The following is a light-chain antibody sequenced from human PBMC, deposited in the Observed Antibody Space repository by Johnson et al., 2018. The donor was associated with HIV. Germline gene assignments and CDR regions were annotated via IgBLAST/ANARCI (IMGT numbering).Light chain of an antibody. Sequence: QSVLTQSPSVSAAPGQKVTISCSGSSSNIGNNYVSWYQQLPGTAPKLLIYENNKRPSGIPYRFSGSKSGPSATLGITGLQNGDEADYYCGTWDSSLSAYVFGTGTKVTVL. CDR1: SSNIGNNY. CDR3: GTWDSSLSAYV. V-gene: IGLV1-51*01. CDR2: ENN. J-gene: IGLJ1*01.